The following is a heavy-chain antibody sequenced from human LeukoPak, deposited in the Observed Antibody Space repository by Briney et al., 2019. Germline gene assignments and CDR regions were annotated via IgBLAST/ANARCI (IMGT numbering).Heavy chain of an antibody. D-gene: IGHD5-12*01. CDR3: ARDLRGYGAFDI. V-gene: IGHV4-31*11. CDR2: IYYSESA. Sequence: PSETLSLTCAVSGASISSDGYYWSWIRQHPGKGLEWLGYIYYSESAYYNPSLKSRVTISVDTSKNQFSLKLTSVTAADTAVYYCARDLRGYGAFDIWGQGTMVTVSS. J-gene: IGHJ3*02. CDR1: GASISSDGYY.